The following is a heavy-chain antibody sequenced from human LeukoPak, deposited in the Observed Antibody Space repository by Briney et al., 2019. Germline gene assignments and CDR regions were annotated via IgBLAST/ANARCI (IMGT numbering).Heavy chain of an antibody. J-gene: IGHJ4*02. CDR2: INHSGST. CDR1: GGSFSGYY. V-gene: IGHV4-34*01. CDR3: ARGRIRGVGDYVWGSYRLVFDY. Sequence: SETLSLTCAVYGGSFSGYYWSWIRQPPGKGLEWIGEINHSGSTNYNLSLKSRVTISVDTSKNQFSLKLSSVTAADTAVYYCARGRIRGVGDYVWGSYRLVFDYWGQGTLVTVSS. D-gene: IGHD3-16*02.